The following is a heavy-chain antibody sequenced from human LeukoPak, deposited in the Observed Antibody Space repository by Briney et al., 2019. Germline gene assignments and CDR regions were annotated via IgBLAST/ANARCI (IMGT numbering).Heavy chain of an antibody. CDR1: GFTVSSNY. D-gene: IGHD3-3*01. V-gene: IGHV3-66*01. J-gene: IGHJ6*02. CDR3: ARGVDYDFWSGYYRIYYYYGMDV. Sequence: PGGSLRLSCAASGFTVSSNYMSWVRLAPGKGLEWVSVIYSGGSTYYADSVKGRFTISRDNSKNTLYLQMNSLRAEDTAVYYCARGVDYDFWSGYYRIYYYYGMDVWGQGTTVTVSS. CDR2: IYSGGST.